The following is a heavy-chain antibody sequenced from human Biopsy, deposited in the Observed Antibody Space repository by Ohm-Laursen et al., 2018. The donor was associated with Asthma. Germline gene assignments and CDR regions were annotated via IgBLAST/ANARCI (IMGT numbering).Heavy chain of an antibody. CDR3: ARFKRGYSYGYAGVFDY. Sequence: SLRLSCAASGFTFSSYSMNWVRQAPGKGLEWVSYISSSSSTIYYADSVKGRFTISSDNAKNSLYLQMNSLRDEDTAVYYCARFKRGYSYGYAGVFDYWGQGTLVTVSS. J-gene: IGHJ4*02. V-gene: IGHV3-48*02. CDR2: ISSSSSTI. D-gene: IGHD5-18*01. CDR1: GFTFSSYS.